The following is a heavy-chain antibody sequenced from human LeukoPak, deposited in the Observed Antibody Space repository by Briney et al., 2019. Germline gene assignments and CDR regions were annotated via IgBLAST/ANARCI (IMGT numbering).Heavy chain of an antibody. V-gene: IGHV4-34*01. D-gene: IGHD4-23*01. Sequence: SETLSLTCAVYGGSFSGYYWSWIRQPPGKGLEWIGEINHSGSTNYNPSLKSRVTMSVDTSKNQFSLKLSSVTAADTAVYYCARVNDGGNFFEAAFDIWGQGTMVTVSS. CDR3: ARVNDGGNFFEAAFDI. CDR2: INHSGST. J-gene: IGHJ3*02. CDR1: GGSFSGYY.